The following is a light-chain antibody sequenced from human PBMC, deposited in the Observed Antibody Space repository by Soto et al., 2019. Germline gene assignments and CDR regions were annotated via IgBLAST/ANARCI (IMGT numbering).Light chain of an antibody. Sequence: DIVLTQSPGTLSLSPGERASLSCRASQSLSGYLAWYQQIPGQAPRLLIYTTSNRATDIPDRFSGSGSGTDFTLTISRLEPEDFAVYYCQQYGSSPWTFGQGTKVEIK. V-gene: IGKV3-20*01. CDR1: QSLSGY. J-gene: IGKJ1*01. CDR2: TTS. CDR3: QQYGSSPWT.